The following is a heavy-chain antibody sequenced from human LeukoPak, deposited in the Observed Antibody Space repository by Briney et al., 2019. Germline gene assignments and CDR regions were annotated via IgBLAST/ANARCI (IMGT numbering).Heavy chain of an antibody. CDR3: AREAYYDSSGLDAFDI. D-gene: IGHD3-22*01. CDR2: IYSGGST. J-gene: IGHJ3*02. Sequence: PGGSLRLSCAASGSTVSSSYMSWVRQAPGNGLEWVSVIYSGGSTYYADSVKGRFTISRDNSKNTLYLQMNSLRAEDTAVYYCAREAYYDSSGLDAFDIWGQGTMVTVSS. CDR1: GSTVSSSY. V-gene: IGHV3-53*01.